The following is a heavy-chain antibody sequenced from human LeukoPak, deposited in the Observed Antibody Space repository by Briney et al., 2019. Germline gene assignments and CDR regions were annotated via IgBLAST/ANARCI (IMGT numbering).Heavy chain of an antibody. J-gene: IGHJ4*02. Sequence: SETLSLTCTVSGGSISSTIYYWGWIRQPPGKGLEWIGSIDYSGSTYYNPSLKSRVTISVDTSKNQFSLNLSSVTAADTAVYYCAREGGPYRPLDYSGQGTLVTVAS. CDR1: GGSISSTIYY. CDR3: AREGGPYRPLDY. V-gene: IGHV4-39*02. CDR2: IDYSGST.